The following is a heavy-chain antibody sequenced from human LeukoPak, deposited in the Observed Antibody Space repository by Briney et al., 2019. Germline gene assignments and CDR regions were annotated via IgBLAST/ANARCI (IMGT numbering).Heavy chain of an antibody. Sequence: SETLSLTCAVYGGSFSGYYWSWIRQPPGKGLEWIGEINHSGSTNYNPSLKSRVTISVDTSKNQFSLKLSSATAADTAVYYCARGLLWFGELWIFDYWGQGTLVTVSS. CDR2: INHSGST. J-gene: IGHJ4*02. V-gene: IGHV4-34*01. CDR1: GGSFSGYY. CDR3: ARGLLWFGELWIFDY. D-gene: IGHD3-10*01.